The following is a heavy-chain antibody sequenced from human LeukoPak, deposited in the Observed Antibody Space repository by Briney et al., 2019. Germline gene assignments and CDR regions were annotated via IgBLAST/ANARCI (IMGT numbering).Heavy chain of an antibody. D-gene: IGHD3-9*01. CDR2: MNPNSGNT. Sequence: ASVKVSCKASGYTFTSYDINWVRQATGQGLEWMGWMNPNSGNTGYAQKFQGRVTMTRNTSISTAYMELSSLRSEDTAVSYCARGHWYCDILTGPGLGWFDPWGQGTLVTVSS. CDR3: ARGHWYCDILTGPGLGWFDP. CDR1: GYTFTSYD. J-gene: IGHJ5*02. V-gene: IGHV1-8*01.